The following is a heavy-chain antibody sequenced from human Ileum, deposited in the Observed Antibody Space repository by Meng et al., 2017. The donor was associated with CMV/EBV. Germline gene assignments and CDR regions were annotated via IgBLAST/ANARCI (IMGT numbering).Heavy chain of an antibody. CDR2: ISQTSTYI. CDR3: SRDPRTLDY. J-gene: IGHJ4*02. V-gene: IGHV3-11*05. CDR1: GFTFSDYY. Sequence: QVQLGGSGGDLVKPGGSLTISWAASGFTFSDYYMTWIRQAPGKAPEWLSYISQTSTYINYADSVKGRFTISRDNAKNSVYLQMNSLEPEDTAVYYCSRDPRTLDYWGQGTLVTVSS.